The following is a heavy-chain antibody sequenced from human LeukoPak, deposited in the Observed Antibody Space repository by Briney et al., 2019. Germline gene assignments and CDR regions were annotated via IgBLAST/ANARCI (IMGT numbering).Heavy chain of an antibody. CDR1: GFTLRSYD. Sequence: GGSLRLSCAASGFTLRSYDMSWVRQAPGKGLEWVAATSGSGVNSYYADSVKGRFTISRDNSKNTLYLQMNSLRAEDTAVYYCAKAVVVARSEENYYYGMDVWGQGTTVTVSS. J-gene: IGHJ6*02. D-gene: IGHD2-15*01. V-gene: IGHV3-23*01. CDR3: AKAVVVARSEENYYYGMDV. CDR2: TSGSGVNS.